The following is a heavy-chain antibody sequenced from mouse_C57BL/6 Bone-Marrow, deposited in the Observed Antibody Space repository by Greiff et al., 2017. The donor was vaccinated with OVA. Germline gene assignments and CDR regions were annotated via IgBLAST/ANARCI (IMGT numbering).Heavy chain of an antibody. V-gene: IGHV1-81*01. CDR2: IYPRSGNT. CDR3: ARENYYYGSSPFAY. D-gene: IGHD1-1*01. J-gene: IGHJ3*01. CDR1: GYTFTSYG. Sequence: VKLLESGAELARPGASVKLSCKASGYTFTSYGISWVKQRTGQGLEWIGEIYPRSGNTYYNEKFKGKATLTADKSSSTAYMELRSLTSEDSAVYFCARENYYYGSSPFAYWGQGTLVTVSA.